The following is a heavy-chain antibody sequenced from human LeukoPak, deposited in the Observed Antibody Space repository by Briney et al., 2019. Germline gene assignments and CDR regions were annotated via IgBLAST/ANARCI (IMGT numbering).Heavy chain of an antibody. Sequence: ASVKVSCKASGYTFIDYYIHWVLQAPGQGLEFLGWISPDSGGTNYPQKFQGRVTLTRDTSISTAYMELSRLRSDDTAVYYCVTLGATNFAYWGQGTLVTVSS. V-gene: IGHV1-2*02. CDR3: VTLGATNFAY. D-gene: IGHD1-26*01. CDR2: ISPDSGGT. J-gene: IGHJ4*02. CDR1: GYTFIDYY.